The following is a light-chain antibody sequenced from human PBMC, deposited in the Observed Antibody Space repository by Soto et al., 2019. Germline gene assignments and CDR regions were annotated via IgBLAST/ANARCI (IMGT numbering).Light chain of an antibody. V-gene: IGKV3-20*01. CDR1: QTVRNNY. Sequence: EFVLTQSPGTLSLSPGERATLSCRAIQTVRNNYLAWYQQKPGQAPRLLIYGASSRATGIPDRFSGSGSGTDFTLTISRLEPEDFAVYYCQQYGSSLGVTFGGGTKVDI. CDR3: QQYGSSLGVT. J-gene: IGKJ4*01. CDR2: GAS.